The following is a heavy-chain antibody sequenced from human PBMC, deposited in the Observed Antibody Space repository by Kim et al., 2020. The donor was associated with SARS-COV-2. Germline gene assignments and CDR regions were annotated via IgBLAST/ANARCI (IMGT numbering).Heavy chain of an antibody. CDR2: INPNSGGT. CDR3: ARSGYCTNGVCYTFDY. V-gene: IGHV1-2*06. D-gene: IGHD2-8*01. Sequence: ASVKVSCKASGYTFTGYYMHWVRQAPGQGLEWMGRINPNSGGTNYAQKFQGRVTMTRDTSISTAYMELSRLRSDDTTVYYCARSGYCTNGVCYTFDYWGQGTLVTVSS. CDR1: GYTFTGYY. J-gene: IGHJ4*02.